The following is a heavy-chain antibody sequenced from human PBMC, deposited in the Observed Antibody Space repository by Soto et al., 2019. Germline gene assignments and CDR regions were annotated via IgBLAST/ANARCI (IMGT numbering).Heavy chain of an antibody. J-gene: IGHJ3*02. Sequence: GASVKVSCKASGYSFNNYDINWVRQATGQGLECMGWMNPNNGNTVYAQKLQGRVTMTTDTSTSTAYMELRSLRSDDTAVYYCARGSSSSWFIAVHHDAFDIWGQGTMVTVSS. CDR2: MNPNNGNT. D-gene: IGHD6-13*01. CDR1: GYSFNNYD. CDR3: ARGSSSSWFIAVHHDAFDI. V-gene: IGHV1-8*02.